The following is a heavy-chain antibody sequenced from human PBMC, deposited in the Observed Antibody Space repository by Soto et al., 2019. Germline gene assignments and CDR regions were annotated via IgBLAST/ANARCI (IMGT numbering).Heavy chain of an antibody. Sequence: QVQLQESGPGLVKPSGTLSLTCAVSSGSISSSNWWSWVRQPPGKGLEWIGEIYHSGSTNYNPSLKSRVTISVDKSNNQFSLKLNSVTAADTAVYYCARFVAAPYWYFDLWGRGTLVTVSS. CDR2: IYHSGST. D-gene: IGHD6-19*01. CDR1: SGSISSSNW. CDR3: ARFVAAPYWYFDL. V-gene: IGHV4-4*02. J-gene: IGHJ2*01.